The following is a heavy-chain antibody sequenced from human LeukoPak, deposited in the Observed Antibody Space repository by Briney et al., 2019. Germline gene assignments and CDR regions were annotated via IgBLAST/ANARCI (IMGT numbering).Heavy chain of an antibody. D-gene: IGHD4-23*01. Sequence: GESLKISCKGSGFRFTSYWVGWVRQMPGKGLEWMGIIYPGDSDTRYSPFFQGQVTISADKSISTAYLQWSSLKASDTAMYYCARTMFGGDSDASDIWGQGTMVTVSS. CDR1: GFRFTSYW. CDR2: IYPGDSDT. V-gene: IGHV5-51*01. J-gene: IGHJ3*02. CDR3: ARTMFGGDSDASDI.